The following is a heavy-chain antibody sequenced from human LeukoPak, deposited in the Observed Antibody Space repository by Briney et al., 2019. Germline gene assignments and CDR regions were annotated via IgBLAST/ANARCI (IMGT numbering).Heavy chain of an antibody. CDR3: ARDNWNPGWFDP. CDR2: ISRSSSYT. CDR1: GFSFSDYY. V-gene: IGHV3-11*06. J-gene: IGHJ5*02. Sequence: GGSLRLSCAASGFSFSDYYMSWIRQAPGKGLGWVSYISRSSSYTNYADSVKGRFTISRDNAKNSPYLQMNSLRAEDTAVYYCARDNWNPGWFDPWGQGTLVTVSS. D-gene: IGHD1-20*01.